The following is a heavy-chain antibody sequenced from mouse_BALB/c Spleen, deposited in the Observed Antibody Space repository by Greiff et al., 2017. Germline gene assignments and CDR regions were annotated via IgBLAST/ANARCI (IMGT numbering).Heavy chain of an antibody. J-gene: IGHJ4*01. Sequence: EVQLMESGGGLVKPGGSLKLSCAASGFTFSSYAMSWVRQSPEKRLEWVAEISSGGSYTYYPDNVKGRFTISRDNANNTLYLEMSSLRSEDTAMYYCATSTKGDYWGQGTSVTVSS. V-gene: IGHV5-9-4*01. CDR1: GFTFSSYA. D-gene: IGHD1-1*01. CDR3: ATSTKGDY. CDR2: ISSGGSYT.